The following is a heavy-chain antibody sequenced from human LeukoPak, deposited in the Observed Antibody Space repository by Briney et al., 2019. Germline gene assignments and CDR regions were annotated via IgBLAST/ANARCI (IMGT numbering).Heavy chain of an antibody. CDR1: GYTLTELS. D-gene: IGHD5-18*01. Sequence: ASVKISCKVSGYTLTELSMHWVRQAPGKGLGWMGGFDPEDGETIYAQKFQGRVTMTEDTSTDTAYMELSSLRSEDTAVYYCATLIQLWLRRYFDYWGQGTLVTVSS. CDR2: FDPEDGET. J-gene: IGHJ4*02. V-gene: IGHV1-24*01. CDR3: ATLIQLWLRRYFDY.